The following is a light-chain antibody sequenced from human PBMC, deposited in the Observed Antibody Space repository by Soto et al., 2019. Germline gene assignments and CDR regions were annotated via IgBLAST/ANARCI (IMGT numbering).Light chain of an antibody. V-gene: IGKV3-15*01. J-gene: IGKJ1*01. CDR2: CAS. CDR1: QSVSSN. CDR3: QQYNNWWT. Sequence: EIVMTQSTATLSVSPGERATLSCRASQSVSSNLAWYQQTPGQAPRLLIYCASTRATGIPARFSGSGSGTEFTLTISSLQSEDFAVYYCQQYNNWWTFGQGTKVEIK.